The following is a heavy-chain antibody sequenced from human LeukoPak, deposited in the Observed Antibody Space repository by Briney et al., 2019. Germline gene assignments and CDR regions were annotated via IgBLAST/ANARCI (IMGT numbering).Heavy chain of an antibody. CDR1: GGSISSYY. CDR3: ARAYSSSWYPYYYYYMDV. Sequence: SETLSLTCTVSGGSISSYYWSWIRQPPGKGLEWIGYIYYSGSTNYNPSLKSRVTISVDTSKNQFSLKLSSVTAADTAVYYCARAYSSSWYPYYYYYMDVWGKGTTVTVSS. J-gene: IGHJ6*03. V-gene: IGHV4-59*01. D-gene: IGHD6-13*01. CDR2: IYYSGST.